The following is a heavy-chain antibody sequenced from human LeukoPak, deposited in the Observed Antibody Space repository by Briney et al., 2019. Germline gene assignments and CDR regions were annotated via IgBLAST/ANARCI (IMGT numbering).Heavy chain of an antibody. CDR1: GFTFSSYA. CDR3: VRVAVALGDY. CDR2: TSSDGNIK. J-gene: IGHJ4*02. Sequence: RPGGSLRLSCAASGFTFSSYAMHWVRQAPGKGLEWVAVTSSDGNIKYYADSVKGRFTISRDNSKNTLYLQMNSLRAEDTAVYYCVRVAVALGDYWGQGTLVTVSS. V-gene: IGHV3-30-3*01. D-gene: IGHD6-19*01.